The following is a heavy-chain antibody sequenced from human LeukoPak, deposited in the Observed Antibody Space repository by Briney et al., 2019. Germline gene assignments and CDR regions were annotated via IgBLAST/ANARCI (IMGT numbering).Heavy chain of an antibody. CDR2: IYSGGST. V-gene: IGHV3-53*01. J-gene: IGHJ4*02. CDR3: ARGPYYDSSGLDY. Sequence: PGGSLRLSCAASGFTVSSNYMSWVRQAPGKGLEWVSVIYSGGSTYYADSVKGRFTISRDNSKNTLYLQMNSLRAEDMAVYYCARGPYYDSSGLDYWGQGTLVTVSS. CDR1: GFTVSSNY. D-gene: IGHD3-22*01.